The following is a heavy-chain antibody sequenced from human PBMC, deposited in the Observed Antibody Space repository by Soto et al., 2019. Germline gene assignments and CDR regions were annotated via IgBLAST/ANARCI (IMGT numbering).Heavy chain of an antibody. Sequence: EVQLVESGGGLVQPGGSLRLSCAVSGFTFSSYEMNWVRQAPGKGLEWVSYISSSGSTIYYADSVKGRFTISRDNAKNSLYLQMNSLRAEDTAVYYCASYPLGGYGGRLSYYYYGMDVWGQGTTVTVSS. D-gene: IGHD2-8*02. V-gene: IGHV3-48*03. CDR2: ISSSGSTI. J-gene: IGHJ6*02. CDR3: ASYPLGGYGGRLSYYYYGMDV. CDR1: GFTFSSYE.